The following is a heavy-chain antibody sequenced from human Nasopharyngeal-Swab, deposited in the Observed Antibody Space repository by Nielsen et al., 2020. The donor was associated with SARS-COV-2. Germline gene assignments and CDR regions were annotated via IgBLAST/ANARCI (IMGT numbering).Heavy chain of an antibody. CDR3: ARGLYSSSRYAAFYDY. J-gene: IGHJ4*02. CDR1: GYSISSGYY. CDR2: IYHSGST. Sequence: GSLRLSCTVSGYSISSGYYWGWIRQPPGKGLEWIGSIYHSGSTYYNPSLKSRVTISVDTSKNQFSLKLSSVTAADTTVYYCARGLYSSSRYAAFYDYWGQRTLVTVSS. D-gene: IGHD6-13*01. V-gene: IGHV4-38-2*02.